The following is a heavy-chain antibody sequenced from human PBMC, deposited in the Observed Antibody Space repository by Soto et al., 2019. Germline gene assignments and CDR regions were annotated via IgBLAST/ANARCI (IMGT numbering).Heavy chain of an antibody. CDR1: GYRFISHW. D-gene: IGHD3-3*01. Sequence: PWESLTISCKGSGYRFISHWISWVRQMPGKGLEWMGRIDPSDSYTNYSPSFQGHVTISADKSISTAYLQWSSLKASDSAMYYCAKPLYDFWSGYDSYYFDYWGQGTLVTVSS. CDR2: IDPSDSYT. J-gene: IGHJ4*02. V-gene: IGHV5-10-1*01. CDR3: AKPLYDFWSGYDSYYFDY.